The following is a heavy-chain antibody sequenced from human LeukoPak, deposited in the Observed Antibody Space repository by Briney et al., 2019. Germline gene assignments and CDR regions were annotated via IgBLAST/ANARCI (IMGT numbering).Heavy chain of an antibody. CDR2: IIPIFGTA. J-gene: IGHJ4*02. D-gene: IGHD1-26*01. Sequence: LVKVSCKASGGTFSSYAISWVRQAPGQGLEWMGGIIPIFGTANYAQKFQGRVTITADESTSTAYMELSSLRSGDTAVYYCARGREVGAVDYWGQGTLVTVSS. CDR1: GGTFSSYA. V-gene: IGHV1-69*13. CDR3: ARGREVGAVDY.